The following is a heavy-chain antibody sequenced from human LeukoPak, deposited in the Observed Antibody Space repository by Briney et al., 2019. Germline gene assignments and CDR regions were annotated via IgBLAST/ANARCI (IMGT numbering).Heavy chain of an antibody. Sequence: GGSLRLSCAASGFTVSSNYMSWVRQAPGKGLEWVSVIYSGGSTYYADSVKGRFTISRDNSKNTLYLQMNSLRAEDTAVYYCARDAAAVKDAFDIWGQGTMVTVSS. D-gene: IGHD6-25*01. CDR2: IYSGGST. CDR3: ARDAAAVKDAFDI. V-gene: IGHV3-53*01. J-gene: IGHJ3*02. CDR1: GFTVSSNY.